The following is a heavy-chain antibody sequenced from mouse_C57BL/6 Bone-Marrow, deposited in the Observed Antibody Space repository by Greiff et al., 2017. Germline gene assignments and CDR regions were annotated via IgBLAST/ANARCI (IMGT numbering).Heavy chain of an antibody. CDR1: GYTFTSYW. J-gene: IGHJ2*01. D-gene: IGHD1-2*01. Sequence: VQLQQPGAELVMPGASVKLSCKASGYTFTSYWMHWVKQRPGQGLEWIGEIDPSDSYTNYNQKFKGKSTLTVDKSSSTAYLQLISLTSEDSAVYYCAPLLPTGFDYWGQGTTLTVSS. V-gene: IGHV1-69*01. CDR2: IDPSDSYT. CDR3: APLLPTGFDY.